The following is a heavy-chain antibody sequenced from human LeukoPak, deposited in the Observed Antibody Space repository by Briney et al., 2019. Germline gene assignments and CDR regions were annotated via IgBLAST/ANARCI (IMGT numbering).Heavy chain of an antibody. CDR1: GYTFTGYY. CDR3: ARVMTIFGVVGYMDV. CDR2: IYPNSGDT. Sequence: ASVKVSCKASGYTFTGYYIHWVRQAPGQGLEWMGWIYPNSGDTNYAQKFQGRVTMTRDTSISTAYMELSRLRSDDTAVYYCARVMTIFGVVGYMDVWGKGTTVTVSS. J-gene: IGHJ6*03. D-gene: IGHD3-3*01. V-gene: IGHV1-2*02.